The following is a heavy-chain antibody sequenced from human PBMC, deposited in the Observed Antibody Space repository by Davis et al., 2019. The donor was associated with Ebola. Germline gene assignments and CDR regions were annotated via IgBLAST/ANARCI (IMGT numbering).Heavy chain of an antibody. CDR3: AKGPLDIVVVVAANYGMDV. V-gene: IGHV3-21*04. D-gene: IGHD2-15*01. CDR2: ISSSSSYI. Sequence: GESLKISCAASGFTFSSYSMNWVRQAPGKGLEWVSSISSSSSYIYYADSVKGRFTISRDNAKNTLYLQMNSLRAEDTAVYYCAKGPLDIVVVVAANYGMDVWGQGTTVTVSS. CDR1: GFTFSSYS. J-gene: IGHJ6*02.